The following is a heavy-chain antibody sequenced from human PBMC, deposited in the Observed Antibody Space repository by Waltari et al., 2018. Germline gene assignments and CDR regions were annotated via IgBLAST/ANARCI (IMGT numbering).Heavy chain of an antibody. V-gene: IGHV3-74*01. J-gene: IGHJ4*02. CDR3: ASARYSGTYYNDY. Sequence: EVQLVESGGGLVQPGGSLNLSCAASGFTCSSFWMHWVRQAPGKGLVWVSRINSDGSSTSYADSVKGRFTISRDNAKNTLYLQMNSLRAEDTAVYYCASARYSGTYYNDYWGQGMLVTVSP. D-gene: IGHD1-26*01. CDR1: GFTCSSFW. CDR2: INSDGSST.